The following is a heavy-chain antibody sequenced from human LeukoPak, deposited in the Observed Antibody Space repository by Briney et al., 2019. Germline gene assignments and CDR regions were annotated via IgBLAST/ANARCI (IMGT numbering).Heavy chain of an antibody. Sequence: SGGSLRLSCAASGFTFSAYWMHWVRQAPGEGLMRVSRINPDGSTTNYADSVKGRFTISRDNAKNTLNLQMNSLRAEDTAVYFCTKDTYGYEDYWGQGTLVTVSS. CDR2: INPDGSTT. V-gene: IGHV3-74*01. CDR3: TKDTYGYEDY. D-gene: IGHD3-3*01. CDR1: GFTFSAYW. J-gene: IGHJ4*02.